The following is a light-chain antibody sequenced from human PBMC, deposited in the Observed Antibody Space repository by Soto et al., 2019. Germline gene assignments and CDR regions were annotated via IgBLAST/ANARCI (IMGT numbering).Light chain of an antibody. Sequence: QSVLTQPPSASGTPGQRVTISCSGSSSNIDYIYVHWYQQLPGTAPKLLIYRNSQRPSGVPDRFSGSKSGTSASLAISGLQSEDEADYYCAAWDVSLNGLYVFGTGTKVTVL. V-gene: IGLV1-44*01. CDR3: AAWDVSLNGLYV. CDR1: SSNIDYIY. J-gene: IGLJ1*01. CDR2: RNS.